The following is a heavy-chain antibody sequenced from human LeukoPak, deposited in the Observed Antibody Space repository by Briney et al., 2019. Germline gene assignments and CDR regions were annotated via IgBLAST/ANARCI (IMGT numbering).Heavy chain of an antibody. D-gene: IGHD1-1*01. CDR1: GFTFSRIA. V-gene: IGHV3-23*01. Sequence: GGSLRLSCAASGFTFSRIAMTWVRQAPGKGLEWVSTIRSNGDTAYNTDSVRGRFAISRDNSKNALFLQMNSLRVEDTAIYYCAKGQELDDGVFDSWGQGTLVTVSS. J-gene: IGHJ4*02. CDR2: IRSNGDTA. CDR3: AKGQELDDGVFDS.